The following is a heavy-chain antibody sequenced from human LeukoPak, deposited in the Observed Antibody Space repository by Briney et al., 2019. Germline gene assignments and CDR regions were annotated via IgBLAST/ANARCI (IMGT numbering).Heavy chain of an antibody. V-gene: IGHV3-23*01. CDR1: GFTFSSYA. J-gene: IGHJ5*02. Sequence: GGSLRLSCAASGFTFSSYAMSWVRQAPGKGLEWVSAISGSGGSTYYADSVKGRFTISRDNAKNSLYLQMNSLRAEDTAVYYCARRLELLNWFDPWGQGTLVTVSS. CDR2: ISGSGGST. D-gene: IGHD1-7*01. CDR3: ARRLELLNWFDP.